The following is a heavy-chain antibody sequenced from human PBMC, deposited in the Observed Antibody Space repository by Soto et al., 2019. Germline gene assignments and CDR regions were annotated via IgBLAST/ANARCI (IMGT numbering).Heavy chain of an antibody. CDR2: ISYDGSNK. D-gene: IGHD6-19*01. V-gene: IGHV3-30-3*01. J-gene: IGHJ6*02. CDR3: SSGWYLDYYYYYGMDV. CDR1: GFTFSSYA. Sequence: SLRLSCAASGFTFSSYAMHWVRQAPGKGLEWVAVISYDGSNKYYADSVKGRFTISRDNSKNTLYLQMNSLRAEDTAVYYCSSGWYLDYYYYYGMDVWGQGTTVTVSS.